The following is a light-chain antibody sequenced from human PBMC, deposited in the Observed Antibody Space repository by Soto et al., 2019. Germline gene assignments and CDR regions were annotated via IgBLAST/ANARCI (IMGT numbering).Light chain of an antibody. CDR1: EDVSDY. J-gene: IGKJ4*01. Sequence: DIKMTQSPSSLSASVGDRVTLTCQASEDVSDYVNWYQQKPGRAPKLLIYDASKLETGGPSRFSGSGSGTDFTFTIRALQPEDFATYYCQLYKNVILTFGGGTRVDI. CDR3: QLYKNVILT. V-gene: IGKV1-33*01. CDR2: DAS.